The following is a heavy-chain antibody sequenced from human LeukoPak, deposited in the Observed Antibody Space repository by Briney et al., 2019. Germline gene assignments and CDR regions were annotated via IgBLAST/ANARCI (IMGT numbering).Heavy chain of an antibody. J-gene: IGHJ4*02. CDR2: IYHSGST. Sequence: PSQTLSLTCAVSGGSISSGGYSWSWIRQPPGKGLEWIGYIYHSGSTYYNPSLKSRVTISVDRSKNQFSLNLTSVTAADTATYYCARETMLAGFASGLGFNYWGQGILVIVSS. CDR3: ARETMLAGFASGLGFNY. D-gene: IGHD6-19*01. CDR1: GGSISSGGYS. V-gene: IGHV4-30-2*01.